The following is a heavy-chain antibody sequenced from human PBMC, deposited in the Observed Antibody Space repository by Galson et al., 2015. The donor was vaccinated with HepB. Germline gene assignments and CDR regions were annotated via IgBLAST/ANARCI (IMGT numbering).Heavy chain of an antibody. CDR2: ISGNDGRT. V-gene: IGHV3-23*01. CDR1: GFTFSNFI. Sequence: SLRLSCAASGFTFSNFIMTWVRQAPGKGLEWVAAISGNDGRTYYADSMKGRFTTSRDNSKNTLYLQLNSLGAEDTAVFYCARHMYYYDSSGSFDFDYWGQGVLVTVSS. CDR3: ARHMYYYDSSGSFDFDY. D-gene: IGHD3-22*01. J-gene: IGHJ4*02.